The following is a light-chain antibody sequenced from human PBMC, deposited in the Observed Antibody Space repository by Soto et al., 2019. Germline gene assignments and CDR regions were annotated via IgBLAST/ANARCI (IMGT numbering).Light chain of an antibody. CDR1: QSVSSS. CDR3: QQRTNWRIT. V-gene: IGKV3-11*01. CDR2: DTS. J-gene: IGKJ5*01. Sequence: EIVLTQSPATLSLSPGERATHSCRASQSVSSSLAWYQQKPGQSPRLLIYDTSNRATGIPARFSGSGSGTDFTLTISSLEPEDFAVYYCQQRTNWRITFGQGTRLEIK.